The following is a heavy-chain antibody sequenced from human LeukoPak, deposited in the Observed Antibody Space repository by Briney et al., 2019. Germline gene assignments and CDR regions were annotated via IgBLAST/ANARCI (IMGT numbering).Heavy chain of an antibody. CDR3: ARSPRYYYGMDV. J-gene: IGHJ6*02. V-gene: IGHV3-21*01. CDR1: GFTFSSYS. CDR2: ISSSSSYI. Sequence: GGSLRLSCAASGFTFSSYSMNWVRQAPGKGLEWVSSISSSSSYIYYADSVKGRFTISRDNAKNSLYLQMNSLRAEDTAVYYCARSPRYYYGMDVWGQGTTVTVSS.